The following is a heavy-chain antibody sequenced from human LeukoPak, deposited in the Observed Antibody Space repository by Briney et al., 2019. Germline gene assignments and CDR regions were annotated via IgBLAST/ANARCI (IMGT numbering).Heavy chain of an antibody. CDR1: GGSISSGDYY. Sequence: TSETLSLTCTVSGGSISSGDYYWSWIRQPPGKGLEWIGEINHSGSTNYNPSLKSRVTISVDTSKNQFSLKLSSVTAADTAVYYCARQPGRTIFGVVTLACYMDVWGKGTTVTVSS. D-gene: IGHD3-3*01. J-gene: IGHJ6*03. V-gene: IGHV4-39*01. CDR2: INHSGST. CDR3: ARQPGRTIFGVVTLACYMDV.